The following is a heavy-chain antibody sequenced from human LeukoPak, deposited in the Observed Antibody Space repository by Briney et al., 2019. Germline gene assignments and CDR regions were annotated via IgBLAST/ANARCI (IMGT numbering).Heavy chain of an antibody. V-gene: IGHV3-7*03. CDR2: IKQDGSEK. D-gene: IGHD5-12*01. J-gene: IGHJ4*02. Sequence: GGSLRLSCAASGFTFSSYWMSWVRQAPGKGLEWVANIKQDGSEKYYVDSVKGRFTISRDNSKNTLYLQMNSLRAEDTAVYYCAKDPGYEGGACWGQGTLVTVSS. CDR3: AKDPGYEGGAC. CDR1: GFTFSSYW.